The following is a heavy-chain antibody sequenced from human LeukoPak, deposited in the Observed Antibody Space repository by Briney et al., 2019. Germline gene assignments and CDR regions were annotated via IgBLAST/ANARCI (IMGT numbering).Heavy chain of an antibody. CDR3: ARDSSAPRSYFALDV. Sequence: SGTLSLTCVFSGDSISDDSVNKNNWLNWVRQAPGKGLEWIGDVSLDGITNYNPSLLGRVTISLDKSAKQVSLRLTSVTAADTAIYYCARDSSAPRSYFALDVWGQGTTVTVSS. V-gene: IGHV4-4*02. CDR1: GDSISDDSVNKNNW. J-gene: IGHJ6*01. D-gene: IGHD6-19*01. CDR2: VSLDGIT.